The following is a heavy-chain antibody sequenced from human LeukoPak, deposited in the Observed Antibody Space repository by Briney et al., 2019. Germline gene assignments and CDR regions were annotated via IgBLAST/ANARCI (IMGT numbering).Heavy chain of an antibody. V-gene: IGHV3-21*01. Sequence: GGSLRLSCAASGFTFSSSTMNWVRQAPGKGLEWVSSISDSGSVMYYADSVKGRFTISRDNAKNSLYLQMNSLRVEDTAVYYCVRGGRRDYWGQGTLVTVSS. CDR1: GFTFSSST. D-gene: IGHD2-15*01. CDR2: ISDSGSVM. J-gene: IGHJ4*02. CDR3: VRGGRRDY.